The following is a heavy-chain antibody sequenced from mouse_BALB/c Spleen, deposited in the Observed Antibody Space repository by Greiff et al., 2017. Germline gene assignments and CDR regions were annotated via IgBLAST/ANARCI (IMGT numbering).Heavy chain of an antibody. V-gene: IGHV1S127*01. Sequence: QVQLQQSGPQLVRPGASVKISCKASGYSFTSYWMHWVKQRPGQGLEWIGMIDPSDSETRLNQKFKDKATLTVDKSSSTAYMQLSSPTSEDSAVYYSARGRPTYAMDYWGQGTSVTVSS. CDR1: GYSFTSYW. J-gene: IGHJ4*01. CDR2: IDPSDSET. CDR3: ARGRPTYAMDY.